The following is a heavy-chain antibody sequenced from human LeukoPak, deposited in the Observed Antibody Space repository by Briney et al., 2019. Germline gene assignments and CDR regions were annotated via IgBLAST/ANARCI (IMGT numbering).Heavy chain of an antibody. D-gene: IGHD6-13*01. CDR3: ARGIAAAGFDY. J-gene: IGHJ4*02. V-gene: IGHV3-23*01. CDR2: ISGSGGST. Sequence: GGSLRLSCAASGFTFSSYAMSWVRQAPGKGLEWVSAISGSGGSTYYADSVKGRFTISRDNSKNTLYLQMYSLRAEDTAVYYCARGIAAAGFDYWGQGTLVTVSS. CDR1: GFTFSSYA.